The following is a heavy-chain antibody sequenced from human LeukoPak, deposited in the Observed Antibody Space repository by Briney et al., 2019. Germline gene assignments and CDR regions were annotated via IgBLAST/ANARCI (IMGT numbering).Heavy chain of an antibody. D-gene: IGHD5-12*01. V-gene: IGHV3-30*04. J-gene: IGHJ4*02. Sequence: GGSLRLSCAASGFTFSSYAMHWVRQAPGKGLEWVAVISYDGSNKYYADSVKGRFTISRDNSKTTLYLQMNSLRAEDTAVYYCARVGGYSGYTDYWGQGTLVTVSS. CDR3: ARVGGYSGYTDY. CDR1: GFTFSSYA. CDR2: ISYDGSNK.